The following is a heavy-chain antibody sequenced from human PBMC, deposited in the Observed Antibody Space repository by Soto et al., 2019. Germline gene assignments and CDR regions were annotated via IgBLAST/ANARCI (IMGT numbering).Heavy chain of an antibody. D-gene: IGHD2-15*01. Sequence: QVQLQESGPGLVKPSQTLSLTCTVSGGSISSGDYYWSWIRQPPGKGLEWIGYIYYSGSTYYNPSHKSRVTTTVDTSNNLLPLMLSSVTAADTAVYYCASMVVAANAFDIWGQGTMVTVSS. CDR3: ASMVVAANAFDI. V-gene: IGHV4-30-4*01. CDR1: GGSISSGDYY. CDR2: IYYSGST. J-gene: IGHJ3*02.